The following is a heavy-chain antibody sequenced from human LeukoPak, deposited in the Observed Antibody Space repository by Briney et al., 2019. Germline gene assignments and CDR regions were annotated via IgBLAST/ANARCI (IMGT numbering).Heavy chain of an antibody. CDR1: GYTFIGYY. V-gene: IGHV1-2*02. Sequence: ASVKVSCQASGYTFIGYYMHWVRQAPGQGLEWMGWMNPNSGGTNYAQKFQGRVSMTRDTSISTAYMELSGLRSDDTAMYYCARVGSSYSSSWHNDYWGKETGVTVSS. CDR2: MNPNSGGT. CDR3: ARVGSSYSSSWHNDY. J-gene: IGHJ4*02. D-gene: IGHD6-13*01.